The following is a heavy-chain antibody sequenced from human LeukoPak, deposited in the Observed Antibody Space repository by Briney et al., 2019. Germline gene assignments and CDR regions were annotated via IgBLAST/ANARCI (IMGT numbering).Heavy chain of an antibody. J-gene: IGHJ6*03. CDR2: ISYDGSNK. V-gene: IGHV3-30*04. CDR3: ARDVVPYPYYYIDV. D-gene: IGHD2-21*01. CDR1: GFTFSSYA. Sequence: GGSLRLSCAASGFTFSSYAIHWVRQAPGKGLERVALISYDGSNKYYADSVKGRFTISRDKSKNTLYLQMNNLRPEDTAMYYCARDVVPYPYYYIDVWGKGTTVTVSS.